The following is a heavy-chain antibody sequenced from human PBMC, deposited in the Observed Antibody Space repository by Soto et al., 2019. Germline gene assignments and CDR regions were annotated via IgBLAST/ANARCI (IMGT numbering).Heavy chain of an antibody. Sequence: PSETLSLTCSVSGASISSVGYYWTWIRQHPGEGLEWIGYIYHSGSTYYNPSLKSRLTISVDTSENQFSLRLSSVTAADTAVYYCGSFSDRITPATIVDWGQGTLVTVSS. J-gene: IGHJ4*02. CDR3: GSFSDRITPATIVD. CDR2: IYHSGST. D-gene: IGHD2-2*02. CDR1: GASISSVGYY. V-gene: IGHV4-31*03.